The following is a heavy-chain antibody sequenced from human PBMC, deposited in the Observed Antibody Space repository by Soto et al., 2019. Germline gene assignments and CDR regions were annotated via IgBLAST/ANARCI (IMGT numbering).Heavy chain of an antibody. J-gene: IGHJ4*02. D-gene: IGHD6-6*01. CDR3: ARDLNFYRSSSGNRDY. CDR1: GFTFSSYS. V-gene: IGHV3-48*02. CDR2: ISSSSSTI. Sequence: PGGSLRLSCAASGFTFSSYSMNWVRQAPGKGLEWVSYISSSSSTIYYADSVKGRFTISRDNAKNSLYLQMNSLRDEDTAVYYCARDLNFYRSSSGNRDYWGQGTLVTVSS.